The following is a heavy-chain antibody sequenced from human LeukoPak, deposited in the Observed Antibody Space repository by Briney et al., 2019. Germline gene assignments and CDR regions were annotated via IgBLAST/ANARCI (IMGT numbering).Heavy chain of an antibody. CDR2: ISDDGSNT. CDR3: AKVHSSSYYYGMDV. D-gene: IGHD6-6*01. J-gene: IGHJ6*02. V-gene: IGHV3-30*18. Sequence: GGSLRLSCAASGFTFSSYGMHWVRQAPGKGLDWVAVISDDGSNTYYADSVKGRFTISRDNSKNTLYLQMNSLRAEDTAVYYCAKVHSSSYYYGMDVWGQGTTVTVSS. CDR1: GFTFSSYG.